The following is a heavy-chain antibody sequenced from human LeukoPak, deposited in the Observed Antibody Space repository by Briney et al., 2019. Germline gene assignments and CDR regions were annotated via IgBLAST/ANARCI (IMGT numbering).Heavy chain of an antibody. V-gene: IGHV4-4*07. Sequence: SSETLSLTCTVSGGSISSYYWSWIRQPAGKGLEWIGRIYTSGSTNYNPSLKSRVTMSVDTSKNQFSLKLSSVTAADTAVYYCARAQYYGSGSYRGGNWFDPWGQGTLVTVSS. J-gene: IGHJ5*02. CDR3: ARAQYYGSGSYRGGNWFDP. CDR2: IYTSGST. CDR1: GGSISSYY. D-gene: IGHD3-10*01.